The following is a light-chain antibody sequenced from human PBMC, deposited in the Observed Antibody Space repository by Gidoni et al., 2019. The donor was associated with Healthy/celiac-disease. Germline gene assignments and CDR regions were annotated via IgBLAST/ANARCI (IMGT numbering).Light chain of an antibody. Sequence: EVVLTQSPGTLSLSPGERATLSCRASQSVSSYLAWYQLKPGQAPRLLIYDASNRATGIPARFSGSGSGTDFTLTISSLEPEEFAVYYCQQRSNWQYTFGQGTKLEIK. CDR2: DAS. CDR3: QQRSNWQYT. V-gene: IGKV3-11*01. CDR1: QSVSSY. J-gene: IGKJ2*01.